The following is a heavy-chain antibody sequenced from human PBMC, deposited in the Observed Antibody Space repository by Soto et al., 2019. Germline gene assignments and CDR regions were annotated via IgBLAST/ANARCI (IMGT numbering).Heavy chain of an antibody. V-gene: IGHV1-3*01. J-gene: IGHJ5*02. Sequence: GASVKVSCKASGYTFTRYTVNWVRQAPGQRFEWMGWINPDNGNTKSSQKFQDRVIITRDTSASTAYMDLSSLRSEDTAVYYCARGIATGQLDPWGQGTLVTVSS. D-gene: IGHD2-15*01. CDR2: INPDNGNT. CDR3: ARGIATGQLDP. CDR1: GYTFTRYT.